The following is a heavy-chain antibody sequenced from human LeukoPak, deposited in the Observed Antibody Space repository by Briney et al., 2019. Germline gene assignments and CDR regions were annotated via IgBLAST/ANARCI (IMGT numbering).Heavy chain of an antibody. J-gene: IGHJ4*02. CDR3: ARVPLYCSGGSCYTFDY. CDR1: GGSISSGGYY. D-gene: IGHD2-15*01. Sequence: NPSETLSLTCTVSGGSISSGGYYWSWIRQHPGKGLEWIGYIYYSGSTYYNPSLKSRVTISVDTSKNQFSLKLSSVTAADTAVYYCARVPLYCSGGSCYTFDYWGQGTLVTVSS. CDR2: IYYSGST. V-gene: IGHV4-31*03.